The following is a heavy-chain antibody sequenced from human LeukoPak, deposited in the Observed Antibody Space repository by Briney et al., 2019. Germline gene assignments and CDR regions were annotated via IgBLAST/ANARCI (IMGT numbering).Heavy chain of an antibody. J-gene: IGHJ3*02. V-gene: IGHV3-7*01. D-gene: IGHD3-3*01. CDR2: IKQDGSEK. CDR1: GFTFSSYW. Sequence: GGSLRLSCAASGFTFSSYWMSWVRQAPGKGLEWVANIKQDGSEKYYVDSVKGRFTISRDNAKNSLYLQMNSLRAEDTAVYYCARERETYYDFWSAPGGPDAFDIWGQGTMVTVSS. CDR3: ARERETYYDFWSAPGGPDAFDI.